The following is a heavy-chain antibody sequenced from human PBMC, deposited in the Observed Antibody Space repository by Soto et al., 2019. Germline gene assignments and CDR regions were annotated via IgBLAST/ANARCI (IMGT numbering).Heavy chain of an antibody. J-gene: IGHJ6*02. V-gene: IGHV4-31*03. D-gene: IGHD3-10*01. Sequence: QVQLQESGPGLVKPSQTLSLTCTVSGGYISSGGYYWSWIRQHPGKGLEWIWYIYYSGSTYYNPSHKRRVTIALDTSKNQFSLKLSSVTAADTAVYYCAIVRGITMVRGVMDVWDQGTTVTVSS. CDR1: GGYISSGGYY. CDR3: AIVRGITMVRGVMDV. CDR2: IYYSGST.